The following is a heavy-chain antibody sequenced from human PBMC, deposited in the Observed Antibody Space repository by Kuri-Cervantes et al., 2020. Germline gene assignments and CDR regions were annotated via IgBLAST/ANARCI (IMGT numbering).Heavy chain of an antibody. CDR2: IYTSGST. D-gene: IGHD5-18*01. V-gene: IGHV4-4*07. CDR3: ARDQRRTAMAGYYYYGMDV. Sequence: GSLRLSCTVSGGSISSYYWSWIRQPAGKGLEWIGRIYTSGSTNYNPSLKSRVTMSVDTSKNQFSLKLSSVTAADTAVYYCARDQRRTAMAGYYYYGMDVWGQGTTVTISS. CDR1: GGSISSYY. J-gene: IGHJ6*02.